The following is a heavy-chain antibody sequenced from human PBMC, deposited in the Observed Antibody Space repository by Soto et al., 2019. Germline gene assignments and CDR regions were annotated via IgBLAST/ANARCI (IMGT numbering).Heavy chain of an antibody. D-gene: IGHD1-26*01. Sequence: QVQLVESGGGVVQPGRSLRLSCAASGFTFSSYAMHWVRQAPGKGLEWVAVISYDGSNKYYADSVKGRFTISRDNSKNTLYLQMNSLRAEDTAVYHCARSWELPFDYWGQGTLVTVSS. V-gene: IGHV3-30-3*01. J-gene: IGHJ4*02. CDR2: ISYDGSNK. CDR3: ARSWELPFDY. CDR1: GFTFSSYA.